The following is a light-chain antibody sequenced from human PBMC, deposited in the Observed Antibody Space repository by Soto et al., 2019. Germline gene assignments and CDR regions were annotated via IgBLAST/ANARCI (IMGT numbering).Light chain of an antibody. Sequence: QSALTQPPSASGSPGQSVTISCTGTSSDVGGYNYVSWYQQHPGKAAKLMIYEISKRPSGVPDRFSGSKSGNTASLTVSGLQAEDDADYYCSSYAGSNNLVFGGGTKLTVL. CDR1: SSDVGGYNY. J-gene: IGLJ2*01. V-gene: IGLV2-8*01. CDR2: EIS. CDR3: SSYAGSNNLV.